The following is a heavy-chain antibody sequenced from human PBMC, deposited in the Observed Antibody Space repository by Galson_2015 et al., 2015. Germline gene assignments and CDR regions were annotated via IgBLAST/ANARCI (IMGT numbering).Heavy chain of an antibody. CDR1: GGSISSCY. J-gene: IGHJ3*02. Sequence: SETLSLTCTVSGGSISSCYWSWIRQPPGKGLEWIGYIYYSGSTNYNPSLKSRVTISVDTSKNQFSLKLSSVTAADTAVYYCASIQRTTVTTFWRAFDIWGQGTMVTVSS. V-gene: IGHV4-59*01. CDR3: ASIQRTTVTTFWRAFDI. CDR2: IYYSGST. D-gene: IGHD4-11*01.